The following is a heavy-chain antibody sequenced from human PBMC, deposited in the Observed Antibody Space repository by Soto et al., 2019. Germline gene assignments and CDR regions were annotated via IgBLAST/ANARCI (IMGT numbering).Heavy chain of an antibody. J-gene: IGHJ4*02. D-gene: IGHD3-10*01. CDR1: GFTVSNNY. CDR2: IYSGGYT. Sequence: EVQLVESGGGLIQPGGSLRLSCAVSGFTVSNNYMSWVRQAPGKGLEGVSVIYSGGYTAYGDSVKGRFTISRDNSKNNIFLQKNSLGAADPGGYYGGAPAGGGGYWGQGTLVTVSS. CDR3: GAPAGGGGY. V-gene: IGHV3-53*01.